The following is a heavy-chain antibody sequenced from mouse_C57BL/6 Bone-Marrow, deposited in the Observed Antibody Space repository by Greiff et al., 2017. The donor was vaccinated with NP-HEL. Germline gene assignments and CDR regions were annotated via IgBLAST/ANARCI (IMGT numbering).Heavy chain of an antibody. D-gene: IGHD1-1*01. Sequence: EVQLQQSGPELVKPGASVKMSCKASGYTFTDYNMHWVKQSHGKSLEWIGYINPNNGGTSYNQKFKGKATLTVNKSSSTAYLELRSMTSEDSAVYYCARECYYGSSSYYFDYWGQGTTLTVSS. V-gene: IGHV1-22*01. CDR2: INPNNGGT. CDR3: ARECYYGSSSYYFDY. J-gene: IGHJ2*01. CDR1: GYTFTDYN.